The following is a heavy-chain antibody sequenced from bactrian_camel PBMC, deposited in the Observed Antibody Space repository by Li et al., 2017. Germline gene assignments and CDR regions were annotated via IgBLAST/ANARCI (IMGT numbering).Heavy chain of an antibody. J-gene: IGHJ4*01. CDR3: AADPGSRQIHEYGY. V-gene: IGHV3S63*01. D-gene: IGHD2*01. CDR1: EVSFDDSD. Sequence: HVQLVESGGGSVQAGGSLNLSCTASEVSFDDSDMAWYRKAPGKSCELVSRIEVDGTTLYADSVKGRFTISRDASKNMVFLQMSSLQPEDTAVYYCAADPGSRQIHEYGYWGQG. CDR2: IEVDGTT.